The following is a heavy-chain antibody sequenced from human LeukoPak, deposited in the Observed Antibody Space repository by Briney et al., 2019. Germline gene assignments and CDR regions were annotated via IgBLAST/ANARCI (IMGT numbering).Heavy chain of an antibody. J-gene: IGHJ4*02. V-gene: IGHV3-23*01. D-gene: IGHD1-26*01. CDR1: GFTFSSYA. CDR3: AKGDTTWELPHDY. Sequence: PGGTLRLSCAASGFTFSSYAMTWVRQIPGKGLEWVSAISGSGGITSYADSVKGRFTISRDNSKNTLYLQMNSLRAEDTAVYYCAKGDTTWELPHDYWGQGTLVTVSS. CDR2: ISGSGGIT.